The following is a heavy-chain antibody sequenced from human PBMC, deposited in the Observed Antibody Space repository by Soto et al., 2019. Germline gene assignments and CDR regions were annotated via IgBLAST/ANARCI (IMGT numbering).Heavy chain of an antibody. Sequence: ASGKGYCTASGYTFTIYGVDLVRQAPGQRLEWMGWINAANGDTKYSPKFQGRVTITRDTSASTAYMELSSLRSEDTAVYYCVRRHVSATGIDWFDPWGQGNLVTVFS. D-gene: IGHD6-13*01. V-gene: IGHV1-3*01. CDR1: GYTFTIYG. J-gene: IGHJ5*02. CDR2: INAANGDT. CDR3: VRRHVSATGIDWFDP.